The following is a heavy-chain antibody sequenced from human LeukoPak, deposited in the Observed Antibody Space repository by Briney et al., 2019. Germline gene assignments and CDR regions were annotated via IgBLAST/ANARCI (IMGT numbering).Heavy chain of an antibody. CDR1: GFTFSNAW. D-gene: IGHD3-10*01. Sequence: GGSLRLSCAASGFTFSNAWMSWVRQAPGKGLEWVGRIKSKTDGGTTDYAAPVKGRFTISRDDSKNTLYLQMNSLKTEDTAVYYSTTGPRTYYYGSGSYTHMDVWGKGTTVTISS. J-gene: IGHJ6*03. V-gene: IGHV3-15*01. CDR3: TTGPRTYYYGSGSYTHMDV. CDR2: IKSKTDGGTT.